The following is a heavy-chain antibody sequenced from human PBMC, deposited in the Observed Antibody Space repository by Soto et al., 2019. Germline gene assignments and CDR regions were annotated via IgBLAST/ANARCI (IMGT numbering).Heavy chain of an antibody. Sequence: GASVKVSCKASGYTFTSYYMHWVRQAPGQGLEWMGIINPSGGSTSYAQKFQGRVTMTRDTSTSTVYMELSSLRSEDTAVYYCARGGKTTVTTILFRGYWGQGTLVTVLL. V-gene: IGHV1-46*01. D-gene: IGHD4-17*01. J-gene: IGHJ4*02. CDR2: INPSGGST. CDR1: GYTFTSYY. CDR3: ARGGKTTVTTILFRGY.